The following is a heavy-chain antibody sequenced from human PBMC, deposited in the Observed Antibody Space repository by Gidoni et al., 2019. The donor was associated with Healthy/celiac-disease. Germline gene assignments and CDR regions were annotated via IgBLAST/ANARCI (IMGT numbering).Heavy chain of an antibody. D-gene: IGHD3-10*01. V-gene: IGHV3-21*01. CDR1: GFTFSSYS. CDR3: ARDMDGSGPDGMDV. J-gene: IGHJ6*02. Sequence: EVQLVESGGGLVKPGGSLRLSCAASGFTFSSYSMNWVRQAPGKGLEWVSSISSSSSYIYYADSVKGRFTISRDNAKNSLYLQMNSLRAEDTAVYYCARDMDGSGPDGMDVWGQGTTVTVSS. CDR2: ISSSSSYI.